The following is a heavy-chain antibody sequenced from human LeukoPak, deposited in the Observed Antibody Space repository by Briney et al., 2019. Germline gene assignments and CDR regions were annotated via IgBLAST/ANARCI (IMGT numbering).Heavy chain of an antibody. CDR3: AKDREPATVTYFDY. CDR2: ISYDGSNK. V-gene: IGHV3-30*18. CDR1: GFTFSSYG. J-gene: IGHJ4*02. Sequence: SLRLSCAASGFTFSSYGMHWVRQAPGKGLEWVAVISYDGSNKYYADSVKGRFTISRDNSKNTLYLQMNSLRAEDTAVYYCAKDREPATVTYFDYWGQGTLVTVSS. D-gene: IGHD4-17*01.